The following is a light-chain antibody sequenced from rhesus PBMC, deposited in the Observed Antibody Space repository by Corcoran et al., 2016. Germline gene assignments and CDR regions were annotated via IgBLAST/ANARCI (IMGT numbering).Light chain of an antibody. CDR3: LQPNSDPLT. CDR2: AAS. V-gene: IGKV1-28*01. J-gene: IGKJ4*01. Sequence: DIQMTQSPSSLSASVGDTVTSTCRASQGISSYLNWFQQKPGKAPKPLIYAASRLESGVPSRFSGSGSGPEFTLTLSRLQPEDFAAYYCLQPNSDPLTFGGGTKVEIK. CDR1: QGISSY.